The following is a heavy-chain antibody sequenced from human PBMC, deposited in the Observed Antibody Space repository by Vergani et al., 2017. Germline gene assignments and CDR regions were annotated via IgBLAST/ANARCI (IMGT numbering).Heavy chain of an antibody. J-gene: IGHJ4*02. D-gene: IGHD6-13*01. CDR1: GFTVSSNY. V-gene: IGHV3-53*01. CDR3: ARGGLAAAKNFDY. CDR2: IFSGGSR. Sequence: EVQLVESGGGLIQPGGSLRLSCAASGFTVSSNYMSWVRQAPGKGLEWGSVIFSGGSRYYAASVKGRFTSSRDNSKNTLYLQMNSLRAEDTAVYYCARGGLAAAKNFDYWVKGTLVTVSS.